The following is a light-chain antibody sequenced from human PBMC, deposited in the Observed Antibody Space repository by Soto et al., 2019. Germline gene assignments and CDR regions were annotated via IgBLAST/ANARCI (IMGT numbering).Light chain of an antibody. V-gene: IGKV1-5*03. CDR2: KAS. CDR1: EGIGNW. Sequence: DIQMTQSPSTLSASVGDRVTITCRASEGIGNWLAWYQQKPGKAPKLLIYKASTLESGVPSRFSGSGSGTEFTLTISSLQPDDFATYYCQQYNSYWTFGQGTKVEIK. CDR3: QQYNSYWT. J-gene: IGKJ1*01.